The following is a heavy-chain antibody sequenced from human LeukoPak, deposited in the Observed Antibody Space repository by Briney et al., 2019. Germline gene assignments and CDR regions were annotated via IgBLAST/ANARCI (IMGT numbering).Heavy chain of an antibody. CDR2: INAAGGST. D-gene: IGHD6-19*01. CDR1: ELLFSISA. J-gene: IGHJ4*02. CDR3: AKDAPTSGWDFDS. V-gene: IGHV3-23*01. Sequence: GRSLRLSRAVSELLFSISATGGVRPAPAKGRAGVSLINAAGGSTFYADFVKGRFTISRDNSKNTLYLQMNSLRAEDTALYYCAKDAPTSGWDFDSWGQGTLVTVSS.